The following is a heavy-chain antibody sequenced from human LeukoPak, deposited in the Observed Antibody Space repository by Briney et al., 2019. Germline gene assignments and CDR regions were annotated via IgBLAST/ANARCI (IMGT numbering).Heavy chain of an antibody. D-gene: IGHD5-18*01. Sequence: GASVKVSCKASGYTFTGYYMHWVRQAPGQGLEWMGWINPNRGGTNYVQKFQGRVTMTRDTSITTAYMELSRLTSDDTAVYYCARGGYSYGVDYWGQGTLVTVSS. V-gene: IGHV1-2*02. J-gene: IGHJ4*02. CDR1: GYTFTGYY. CDR2: INPNRGGT. CDR3: ARGGYSYGVDY.